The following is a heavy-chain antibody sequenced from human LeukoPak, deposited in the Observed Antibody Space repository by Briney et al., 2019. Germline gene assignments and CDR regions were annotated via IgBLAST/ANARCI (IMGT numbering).Heavy chain of an antibody. J-gene: IGHJ6*03. D-gene: IGHD3-10*01. V-gene: IGHV1-3*03. CDR2: INPGNGDT. CDR1: GYSFTSQD. Sequence: ASVKVSCKTSGYSFTSQDMHWVRQAPGQSLEWMGCINPGNGDTKYSQEFQGRVTITRDTSATTAYMELSSLRSEDTAVYYCATAYYGSGNDYYYYYIDVWGKGTTVTVSS. CDR3: ATAYYGSGNDYYYYYIDV.